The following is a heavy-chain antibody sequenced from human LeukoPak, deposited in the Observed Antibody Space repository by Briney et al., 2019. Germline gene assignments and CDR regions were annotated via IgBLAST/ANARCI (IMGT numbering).Heavy chain of an antibody. CDR1: GGSISSYY. Sequence: SETLSLTCTVSGGSISSYYWSWIRQPPGKGLEWIGYIYYSGSTNYNPSLKSRVTISVDTSKNQFSLKLSSVTAADTAVYYCARVRKYGSGSYSAPLDYWGQGTLVTVSS. V-gene: IGHV4-59*08. CDR3: ARVRKYGSGSYSAPLDY. CDR2: IYYSGST. D-gene: IGHD3-10*01. J-gene: IGHJ4*02.